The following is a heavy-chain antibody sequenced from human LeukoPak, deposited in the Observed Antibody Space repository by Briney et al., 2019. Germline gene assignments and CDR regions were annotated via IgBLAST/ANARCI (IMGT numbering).Heavy chain of an antibody. CDR1: GFTLSSYS. CDR2: ISSGRSYI. CDR3: ACTSGYDFSSYYYYYMDV. J-gene: IGHJ6*03. V-gene: IGHV3-21*01. Sequence: PGGSLRLSCAASGFTLSSYSMNWVRQAPATGLEWVSSISSGRSYIYYAESEKGRFTISRGNAKNSLYLQMNSLSAEDTAVYYCACTSGYDFSSYYYYYMDVWGKGTTVTVSS. D-gene: IGHD5-12*01.